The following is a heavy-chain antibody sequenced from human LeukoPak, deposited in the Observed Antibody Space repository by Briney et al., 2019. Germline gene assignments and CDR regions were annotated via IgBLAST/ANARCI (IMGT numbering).Heavy chain of an antibody. D-gene: IGHD3-10*01. Sequence: GASVKVSCKASGYTFTTYGISWVRQAPGQGLEWMGWISPYNGNTKYAQKVQGRVTMTTDTSTSTVYMELRSLRSDDTAVYYCARDQTQIWFGEGLWYFDYWGQGTLVTVSS. V-gene: IGHV1-18*01. CDR3: ARDQTQIWFGEGLWYFDY. J-gene: IGHJ4*02. CDR1: GYTFTTYG. CDR2: ISPYNGNT.